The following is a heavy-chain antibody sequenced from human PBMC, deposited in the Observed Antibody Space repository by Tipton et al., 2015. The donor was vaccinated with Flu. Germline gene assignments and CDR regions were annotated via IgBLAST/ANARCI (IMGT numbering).Heavy chain of an antibody. CDR2: VRSKTDGGTI. CDR1: GFTFSDAW. CDR3: FDPFYYVDV. Sequence: SLRLSCAASGFTFSDAWMSWVRQAPGKGLEWVGRVRSKTDGGTIEYAAPVKGRSTISRDDSKNTLYLQMNSLQIEDTAVYYCFDPFYYVDVWGQGTTVSVSS. D-gene: IGHD3-10*01. J-gene: IGHJ6*02. V-gene: IGHV3-15*01.